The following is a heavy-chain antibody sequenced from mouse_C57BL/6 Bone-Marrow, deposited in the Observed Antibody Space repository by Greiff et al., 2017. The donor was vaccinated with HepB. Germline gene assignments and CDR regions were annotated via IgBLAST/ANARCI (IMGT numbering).Heavy chain of an antibody. V-gene: IGHV1-4*01. CDR3: ARQSTTNYAMDY. J-gene: IGHJ4*01. CDR1: GYTFTSYT. Sequence: QVQLKQSGAELARPGASVKMSCKASGYTFTSYTMHWVKQRPGQGLEWIGYINPSSGYTKYNQKFKDKATLTADKSSSTAYMQLSSLTSEDSAVYYCARQSTTNYAMDYWGQGTSVTVSS. CDR2: INPSSGYT. D-gene: IGHD1-1*01.